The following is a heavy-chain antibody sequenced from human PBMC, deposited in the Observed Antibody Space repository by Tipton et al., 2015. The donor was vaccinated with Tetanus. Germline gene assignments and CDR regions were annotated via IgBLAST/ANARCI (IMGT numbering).Heavy chain of an antibody. D-gene: IGHD2-8*01. J-gene: IGHJ4*02. CDR2: IYPGDSDT. CDR1: GYIFNNYW. CDR3: ARAHCTDGVCNFDF. Sequence: QLVQSGGEVKKPGESLKISCKGSGYIFNNYWIGWVRQKPGKGLEWMGIIYPGDSDTRYSPSYQGQVTISVERSINTACLQWSSLKATDTSMFYCARAHCTDGVCNFDFWGQGALVTVAS. V-gene: IGHV5-51*01.